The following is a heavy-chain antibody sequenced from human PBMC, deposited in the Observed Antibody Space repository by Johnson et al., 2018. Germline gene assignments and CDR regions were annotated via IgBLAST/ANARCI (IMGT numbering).Heavy chain of an antibody. Sequence: VQLVESGGGLVKPGGSPRLSCAASGFTFSDHYMDWVRQAPGKGLEWVGRTRNKANSYTTEYAASVKGRFTISRDDSKNSLYLQMKSLKTEDTAVYYCASASGTPSRDAFDVWGQGTMVTVSS. CDR1: GFTFSDHY. D-gene: IGHD1-1*01. V-gene: IGHV3-72*01. CDR2: TRNKANSYTT. CDR3: ASASGTPSRDAFDV. J-gene: IGHJ3*01.